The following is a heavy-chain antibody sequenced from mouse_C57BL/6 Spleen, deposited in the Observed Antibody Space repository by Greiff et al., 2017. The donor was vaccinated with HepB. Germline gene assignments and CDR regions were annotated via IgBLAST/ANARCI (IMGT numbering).Heavy chain of an antibody. CDR1: GYTFTSYW. Sequence: VQLQQSGAELAKPGASVKLSCKASGYTFTSYWMHWVKQRPGQGLEWIGYINPSSGYTKYNQKFKDKATLTADISSSTAYMQLSSLTYEDSAVYDCARPSGAWFAYWGQGTLVTVSA. D-gene: IGHD3-1*01. V-gene: IGHV1-7*01. CDR2: INPSSGYT. J-gene: IGHJ3*01. CDR3: ARPSGAWFAY.